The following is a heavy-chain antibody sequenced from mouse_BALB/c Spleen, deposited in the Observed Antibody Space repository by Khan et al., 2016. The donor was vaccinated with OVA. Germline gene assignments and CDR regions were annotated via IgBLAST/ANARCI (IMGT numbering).Heavy chain of an antibody. Sequence: QVQLKESGPGLVAPSQSLSITCTISGFSLTNYGVHWVRLPPGKGLEWLVVIWSDGSTTYNSALKSRLSISKDNSKSQVFLKMINLQTDDTAMYDSARQPYYHYYVIDYWGQGTSVTVSS. CDR2: IWSDGST. V-gene: IGHV2-6-1*01. J-gene: IGHJ4*01. CDR1: GFSLTNYG. CDR3: ARQPYYHYYVIDY. D-gene: IGHD2-10*01.